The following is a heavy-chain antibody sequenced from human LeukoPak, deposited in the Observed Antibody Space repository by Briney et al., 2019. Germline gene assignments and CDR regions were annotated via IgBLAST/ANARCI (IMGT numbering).Heavy chain of an antibody. Sequence: SETLSLTCGVYGGSFSGYYWSWIRQPPGKGLEWIGEINHSGSTNYNPSLKSRVTISVDTSKNQFSLKLSSVTAADTAVYYCARVHPPDYWGQGTLVTVSS. CDR3: ARVHPPDY. CDR1: GGSFSGYY. J-gene: IGHJ4*02. V-gene: IGHV4-34*01. CDR2: INHSGST.